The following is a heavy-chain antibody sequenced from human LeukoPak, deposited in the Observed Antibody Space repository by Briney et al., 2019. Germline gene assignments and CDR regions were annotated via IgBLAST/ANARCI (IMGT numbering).Heavy chain of an antibody. J-gene: IGHJ4*02. CDR2: INSDGSST. Sequence: GGSLRLSCAASGFTFSSYWMHWVRQAPGKGLVWVSRINSDGSSTTYADSVEGRFTISRDNAKNTLYLQMNSLRAEDTGVYFCARVFSGWYFYFDNWGQGTLVTVSS. D-gene: IGHD6-19*01. CDR3: ARVFSGWYFYFDN. V-gene: IGHV3-74*01. CDR1: GFTFSSYW.